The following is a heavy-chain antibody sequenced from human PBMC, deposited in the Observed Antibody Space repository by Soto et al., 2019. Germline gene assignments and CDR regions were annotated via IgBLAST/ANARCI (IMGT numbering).Heavy chain of an antibody. CDR2: IKSKTDGGTT. CDR3: TTYDYIWGSYPTV. V-gene: IGHV3-15*01. D-gene: IGHD3-16*02. J-gene: IGHJ4*02. CDR1: GFTFSNAW. Sequence: EVQLVESGGGLVKPGGSLRLSCAASGFTFSNAWMSWVRQAPGKGLEWVGRIKSKTDGGTTDYAAPVKGRFTISRDYSKNTLYLQMNSLKTEDTAVYYCTTYDYIWGSYPTVWGQGTLVTVSS.